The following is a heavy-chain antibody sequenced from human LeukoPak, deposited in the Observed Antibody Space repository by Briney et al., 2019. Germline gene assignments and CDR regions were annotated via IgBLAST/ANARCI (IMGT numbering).Heavy chain of an antibody. D-gene: IGHD1-26*01. V-gene: IGHV4-4*07. CDR1: GGSISSYY. Sequence: PSETLSLTCTVSGGSISSYYWSWIRQPPGKGLEWIGRIYTSGSTNYNASLKSRVSMSVDTSKNQVSLKLSSVTDAATAVFYCARENSGSYREFDYWGQGTLVTVSS. J-gene: IGHJ4*02. CDR2: IYTSGST. CDR3: ARENSGSYREFDY.